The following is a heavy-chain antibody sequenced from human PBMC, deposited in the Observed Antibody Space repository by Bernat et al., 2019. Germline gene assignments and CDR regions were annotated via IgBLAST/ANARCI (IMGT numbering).Heavy chain of an antibody. CDR3: ERVPQQLGYCFDY. Sequence: EVQLVETGGGLIQPGGSLRLSCAASGFTVSNNYMSWVRQAPGKGLQWVSVIYSVGSTYYADSVKGRFTISRDNSKNTLYLQMNSLRAEDTAVYYCERVPQQLGYCFDYWGQGTLVTVSS. D-gene: IGHD6-6*01. V-gene: IGHV3-53*02. J-gene: IGHJ4*02. CDR2: IYSVGST. CDR1: GFTVSNNY.